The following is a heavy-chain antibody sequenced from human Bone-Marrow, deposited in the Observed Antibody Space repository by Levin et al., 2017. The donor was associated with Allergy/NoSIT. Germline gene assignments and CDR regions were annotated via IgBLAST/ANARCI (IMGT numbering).Heavy chain of an antibody. CDR2: ISAYNGDT. CDR3: ARGFGEEALDI. D-gene: IGHD3-10*01. Sequence: ASVKVSCRASGYTFSDYGISWVRQAPGQGLEWMGWISAYNGDTNYAENLQVRVSMTTDTSTSTAYMELRSLRSDDTAVYYCARGFGEEALDIWGQGTKVTVSS. V-gene: IGHV1-18*01. CDR1: GYTFSDYG. J-gene: IGHJ3*02.